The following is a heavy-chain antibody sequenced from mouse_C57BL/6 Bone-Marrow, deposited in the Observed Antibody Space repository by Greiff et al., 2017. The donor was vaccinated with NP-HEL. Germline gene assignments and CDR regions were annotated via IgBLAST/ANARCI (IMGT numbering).Heavy chain of an antibody. J-gene: IGHJ3*01. V-gene: IGHV1-9*01. CDR2: ILPGSGST. CDR3: ARLYGPWFAY. Sequence: QVQLQQSGAELMKPGASVKLSCKATGYTFTGFWIKWVKQKPGHGLEWIGEILPGSGSTNYNEKFKGKATFTADTSSNTAYMQLSSLTTEDSAIYYCARLYGPWFAYWGQGTLVTVSA. D-gene: IGHD1-1*02. CDR1: GYTFTGFW.